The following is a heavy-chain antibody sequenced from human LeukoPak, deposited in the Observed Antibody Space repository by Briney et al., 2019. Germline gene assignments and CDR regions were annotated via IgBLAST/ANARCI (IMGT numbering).Heavy chain of an antibody. CDR2: IYSGGST. CDR3: ARGGGVVALQR. CDR1: GFTAISNY. D-gene: IGHD3-22*01. Sequence: RGSLRLSCAASGFTAISNYMSWVRQAPGKGLEWVSVIYSGGSTYYADSVKGRFTTSRDNSKNTLYLQMNSRRAEDTAVYYCARGGGVVALQRWGQGTLVTVSS. J-gene: IGHJ1*01. V-gene: IGHV3-66*01.